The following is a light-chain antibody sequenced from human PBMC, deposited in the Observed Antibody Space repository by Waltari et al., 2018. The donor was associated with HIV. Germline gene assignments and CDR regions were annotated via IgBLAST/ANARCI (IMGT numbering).Light chain of an antibody. Sequence: SYELTQPSSVSVSPGQTARITCSGDALPKPYAYWYQQKPGQAPVLVIYKDSERPSGIPERFSGSSSGTTVTLTISGVQAEDEADYYCQSADSSGTLYVFGTGTKVTVL. J-gene: IGLJ1*01. CDR2: KDS. CDR3: QSADSSGTLYV. CDR1: ALPKPY. V-gene: IGLV3-25*03.